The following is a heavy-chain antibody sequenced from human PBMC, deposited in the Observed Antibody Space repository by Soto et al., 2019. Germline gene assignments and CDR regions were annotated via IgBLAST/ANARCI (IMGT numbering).Heavy chain of an antibody. V-gene: IGHV3-48*02. J-gene: IGHJ6*02. CDR2: ISSSSSTI. D-gene: IGHD1-26*01. CDR3: ARDRRRGSYFSYYYGLAV. CDR1: GFTFSSYS. Sequence: GSLRLSCAASGFTFSSYSMNWVRQAPGKGLEWVSYISSSSSTIYYADSVKGRFTISRDNAKNSLYLQMNSLRDEDTAVYYCARDRRRGSYFSYYYGLAVSRQGTTLPVSS.